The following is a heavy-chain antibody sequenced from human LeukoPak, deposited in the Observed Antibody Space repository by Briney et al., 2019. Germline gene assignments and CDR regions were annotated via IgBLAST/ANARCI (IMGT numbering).Heavy chain of an antibody. CDR2: INHSGST. J-gene: IGHJ4*02. V-gene: IGHV4-34*01. D-gene: IGHD5-12*01. CDR1: GGSFSGYY. CDR3: ARIRDVGGYRYYFDY. Sequence: SETLSLTCAVYGGSFSGYYWSWIRQPPGKGLEWIGEINHSGSTNYNPSLKSRVTISVDTSKNQFSLKLSSVTAADTAVYYCARIRDVGGYRYYFDYWGQGTLVTVSS.